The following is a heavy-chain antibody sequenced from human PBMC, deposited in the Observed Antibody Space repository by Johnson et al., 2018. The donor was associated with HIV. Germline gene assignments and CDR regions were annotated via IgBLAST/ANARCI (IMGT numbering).Heavy chain of an antibody. Sequence: QVQLVESGGGLIQPGGSLRLSCAASGFTFSSYGMHWVRQAPGKGLEWVAFIRYDGSNKYYADSVKGRFTISRDNSKNTLYLQMNSLRAEDTAVYYCALLPTGGCSGGSCYPDAFDIWGQGTMVTVSS. V-gene: IGHV3-30*02. CDR2: IRYDGSNK. CDR1: GFTFSSYG. J-gene: IGHJ3*02. D-gene: IGHD2-15*01. CDR3: ALLPTGGCSGGSCYPDAFDI.